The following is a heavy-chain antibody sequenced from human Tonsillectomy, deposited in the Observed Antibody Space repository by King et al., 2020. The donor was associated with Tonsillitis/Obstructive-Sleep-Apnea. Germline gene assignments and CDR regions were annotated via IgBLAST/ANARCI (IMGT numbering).Heavy chain of an antibody. J-gene: IGHJ4*02. Sequence: VQLVESGGGLVQPGRSLRLSCAASGFSFSGYAMHWVRQAPGKGLEWVALISYDGSITDYADSVKGRFTISRDNSQNTLYLQMNTLRVGDTAVYYCAQDIIISPSPWGQGTLVPVSS. CDR2: ISYDGSIT. V-gene: IGHV3-30*04. D-gene: IGHD2-15*01. CDR1: GFSFSGYA. CDR3: AQDIIISPSP.